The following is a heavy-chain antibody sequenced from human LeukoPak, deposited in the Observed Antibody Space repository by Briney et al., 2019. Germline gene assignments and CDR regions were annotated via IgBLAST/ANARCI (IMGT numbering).Heavy chain of an antibody. V-gene: IGHV1-46*01. CDR1: GYTFTSYY. Sequence: ASVKVSCKASGYTFTSYYMHWVRQAPGQGLEWMGIINPSGGSTSYAQKFQGRVTMTRDMSTSTVYMELSSLRSEDTAVYYCARDRIRLRYFDLYYFDYWGQETLVTVSS. J-gene: IGHJ4*02. D-gene: IGHD3-9*01. CDR2: INPSGGST. CDR3: ARDRIRLRYFDLYYFDY.